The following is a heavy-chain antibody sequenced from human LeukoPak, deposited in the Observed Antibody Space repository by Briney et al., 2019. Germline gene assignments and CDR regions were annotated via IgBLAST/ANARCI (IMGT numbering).Heavy chain of an antibody. V-gene: IGHV1-2*06. CDR3: ARGPSGSDY. D-gene: IGHD3-10*01. Sequence: ASVKVSCKVSGYTFTGYYLHWLRQAPGQGLEWMGRINPSGGGTNYAQKFQGRVTMTRDTSINTAYMDQSSLRSDDTAVYYCARGPSGSDYWGQGTLVTVSS. CDR1: GYTFTGYY. CDR2: INPSGGGT. J-gene: IGHJ4*02.